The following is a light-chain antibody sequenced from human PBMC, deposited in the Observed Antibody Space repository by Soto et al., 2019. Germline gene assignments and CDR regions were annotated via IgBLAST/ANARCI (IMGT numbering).Light chain of an antibody. CDR3: QKYDDAPLT. V-gene: IGKV1-27*01. CDR1: QDINIY. CDR2: AAS. Sequence: DIQRTQSPSSLSASVGDRVTITCRAGQDINIYLAWYQQKPGKVPKLLISAASTLQSGVPSRFSGSGSGTDFTLTVSSLQPEDVATYYCQKYDDAPLTFGGGTKVEIK. J-gene: IGKJ4*01.